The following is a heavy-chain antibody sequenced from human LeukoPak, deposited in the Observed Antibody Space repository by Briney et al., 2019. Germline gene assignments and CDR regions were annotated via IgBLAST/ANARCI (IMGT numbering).Heavy chain of an antibody. CDR3: ARGLYGSGSSLLSY. J-gene: IGHJ4*02. V-gene: IGHV3-23*01. D-gene: IGHD3-10*01. Sequence: GGSLRLSCAASGFTFSSYAMTWVRQAPGKGLEWVSGISGSGGSTYYADSVKGRFTISRDNAKNSLYLQMNSLRDEDTAVYYCARGLYGSGSSLLSYWGQGTLVTVSS. CDR1: GFTFSSYA. CDR2: ISGSGGST.